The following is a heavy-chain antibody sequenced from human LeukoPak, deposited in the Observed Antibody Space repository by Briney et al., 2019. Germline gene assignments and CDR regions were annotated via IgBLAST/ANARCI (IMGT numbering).Heavy chain of an antibody. V-gene: IGHV1-69*05. CDR3: ARGGSSGWYTDI. CDR1: GGTFSSYA. J-gene: IGHJ3*02. Sequence: SVKVSCXASGGTFSSYAISWVRQAPGQGLEWMARIIPIFGTANYAQKFQGRVTITTDESTSTAYMELSSLRSEDTAVYYCARGGSSGWYTDIWGQGTMVTVSS. D-gene: IGHD6-19*01. CDR2: IIPIFGTA.